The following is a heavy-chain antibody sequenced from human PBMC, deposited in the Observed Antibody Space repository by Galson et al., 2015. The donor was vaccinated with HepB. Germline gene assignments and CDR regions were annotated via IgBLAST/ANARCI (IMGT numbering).Heavy chain of an antibody. D-gene: IGHD5-18*01. CDR1: GFIFSTYA. Sequence: SLRLSCAASGFIFSTYAMSWVRQTPGKGLEWVSAISGSGANTYYADSVKGRFTISRDNSKNTLYLQMNSLRAEDTAIYYCAKDGGRGYTYGPNWFDPWGQGTLVTVSS. CDR3: AKDGGRGYTYGPNWFDP. V-gene: IGHV3-23*01. CDR2: ISGSGANT. J-gene: IGHJ5*02.